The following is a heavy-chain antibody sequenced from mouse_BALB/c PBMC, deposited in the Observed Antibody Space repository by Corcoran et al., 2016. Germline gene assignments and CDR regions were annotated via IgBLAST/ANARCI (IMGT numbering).Heavy chain of an antibody. V-gene: IGHV9-3-1*01. CDR1: GYTFTNYG. Sequence: QIQLVQSGPELKKPGETVKISCKASGYTFTNYGINWVQQAPGKGLKWIGWINTYTGEPTYADDFKGRFAFSLETSASTAYLQINNLKNEDTATYFCARKGAYGNYDAMDYWGQGTSVTVS. D-gene: IGHD2-1*01. J-gene: IGHJ4*01. CDR3: ARKGAYGNYDAMDY. CDR2: INTYTGEP.